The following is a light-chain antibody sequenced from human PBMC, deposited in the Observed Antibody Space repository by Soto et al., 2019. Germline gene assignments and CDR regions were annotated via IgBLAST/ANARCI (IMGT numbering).Light chain of an antibody. J-gene: IGKJ1*01. Sequence: EILLTQSPGTLSLSPGERATFSCTASQSVSSSYIAWYQQKRGQAPRRLIYGASIRATGIPDRFSGSGSGTDFTLTISRLEPEDFALYYCQQYHTSLLTFGQGTKLDIK. CDR3: QQYHTSLLT. V-gene: IGKV3-20*01. CDR2: GAS. CDR1: QSVSSSY.